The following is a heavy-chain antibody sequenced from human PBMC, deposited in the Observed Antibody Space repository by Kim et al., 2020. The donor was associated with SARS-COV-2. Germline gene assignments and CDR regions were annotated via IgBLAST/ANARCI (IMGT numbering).Heavy chain of an antibody. CDR3: ARAGHSSGWYNY. Sequence: NYAQKVQGWVTMTRDTSISTAYMELSRLRSDDTAVYYCARAGHSSGWYNYWGQGTLVTVSS. D-gene: IGHD6-19*01. J-gene: IGHJ4*02. V-gene: IGHV1-2*04.